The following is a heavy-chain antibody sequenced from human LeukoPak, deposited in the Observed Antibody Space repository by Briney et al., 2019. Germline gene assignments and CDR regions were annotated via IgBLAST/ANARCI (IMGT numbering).Heavy chain of an antibody. Sequence: GASVKVSCKASGYTFTSYYMHWVRQAPGQGLEWMGIINPSGGSTSYAQKFQGRVTMTRDMSTSTVYMELSSLRAEDTAVYYCAREYDSSVVDKYFDYWGQGTLVTVSS. V-gene: IGHV1-46*01. CDR2: INPSGGST. D-gene: IGHD3-22*01. CDR3: AREYDSSVVDKYFDY. J-gene: IGHJ4*02. CDR1: GYTFTSYY.